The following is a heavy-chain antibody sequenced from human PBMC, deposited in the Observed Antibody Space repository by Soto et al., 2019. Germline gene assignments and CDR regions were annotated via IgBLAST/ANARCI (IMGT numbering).Heavy chain of an antibody. Sequence: ASVKVSCKASGYTFTGYYMHWVRQAPGQGLEWMGWINPNSGGTNYAQKFQGRVTMTRDTSISTAYMELSRLRSDDTAVYYCARAQQLNYYYGMDGWGQGTTVTVSS. V-gene: IGHV1-2*02. CDR1: GYTFTGYY. CDR3: ARAQQLNYYYGMDG. J-gene: IGHJ6*02. D-gene: IGHD6-13*01. CDR2: INPNSGGT.